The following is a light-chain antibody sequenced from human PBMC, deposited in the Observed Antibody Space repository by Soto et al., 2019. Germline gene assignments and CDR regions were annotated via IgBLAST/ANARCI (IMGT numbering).Light chain of an antibody. CDR1: SNDVGGYNY. CDR3: NSYTSTSTHVV. Sequence: QSALTQPASVSGSPGQSITISCTGTSNDVGGYNYVSWYQQHPGKAPKVMIYEVSNRPSGVSNRFSGSKSGNTASLTISGLQAEDEADYYCNSYTSTSTHVVFGGGTKLTVL. J-gene: IGLJ2*01. CDR2: EVS. V-gene: IGLV2-14*01.